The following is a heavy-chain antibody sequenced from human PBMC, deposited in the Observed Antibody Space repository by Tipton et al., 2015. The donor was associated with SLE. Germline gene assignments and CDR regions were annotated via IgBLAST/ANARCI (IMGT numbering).Heavy chain of an antibody. V-gene: IGHV1-18*01. CDR1: GYTFTSYG. CDR3: ARVRVDTAMGVFDF. CDR2: ISTYNGNT. D-gene: IGHD5-18*01. J-gene: IGHJ4*02. Sequence: QSGPEVKNPGASVKVSCKASGYTFTSYGISWVRQAPGQGLEWMGWISTYNGNTRYAQKFQGRVTMTSDTSTSTAYMELRSLRSDDTAIYYCARVRVDTAMGVFDFWGQGTLVTVSS.